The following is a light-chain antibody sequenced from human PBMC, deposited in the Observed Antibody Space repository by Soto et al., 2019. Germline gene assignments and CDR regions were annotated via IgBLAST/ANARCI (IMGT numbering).Light chain of an antibody. J-gene: IGLJ1*01. CDR2: DVS. CDR3: SSYTSSSTYV. Sequence: QSALTQPPSVSGSPGQSVAISCTGTSSDVGSSNGVSWYQQPPGTAPKLMIYDVSNRPSGVSDRFSGSKSGNTASLTISGLQAEDEADYYCSSYTSSSTYVFGTGTKLTVL. CDR1: SSDVGSSNG. V-gene: IGLV2-18*02.